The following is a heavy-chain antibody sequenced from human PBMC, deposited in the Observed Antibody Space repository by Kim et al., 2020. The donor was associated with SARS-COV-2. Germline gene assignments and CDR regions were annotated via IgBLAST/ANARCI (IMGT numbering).Heavy chain of an antibody. Sequence: GVSLRLSCAASGFTFSDYYMSWIRQAPGKGLEWVSYISSSGSTIYYADSVKGRFTISRDNAKNSLYLQMNSLRAEDTAVYYCAIVKYSYGLGFDYWGQGTLVTVSS. CDR1: GFTFSDYY. D-gene: IGHD5-18*01. CDR2: ISSSGSTI. V-gene: IGHV3-11*04. J-gene: IGHJ4*02. CDR3: AIVKYSYGLGFDY.